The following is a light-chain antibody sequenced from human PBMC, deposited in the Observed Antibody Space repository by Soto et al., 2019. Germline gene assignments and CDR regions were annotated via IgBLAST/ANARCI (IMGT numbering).Light chain of an antibody. CDR3: AAWDDRLNGVV. J-gene: IGLJ3*02. CDR1: SSNIGSNA. Sequence: QSVVTQPTSASGAPRQRVTISCSGGSSNIGSNAVNWYQQFPGKAPKLLIYYDDLLPSGVSDRFSGSKSGTSASLAISGLQSDDEADYYCAAWDDRLNGVVFGGGTKLTVL. CDR2: YDD. V-gene: IGLV1-36*01.